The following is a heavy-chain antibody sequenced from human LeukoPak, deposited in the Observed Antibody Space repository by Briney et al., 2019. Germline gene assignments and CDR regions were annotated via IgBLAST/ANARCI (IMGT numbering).Heavy chain of an antibody. Sequence: PGGSLRLSCAASGFTFSSYAMSWVRQAPGKGLEWVSAISGSGGSTYYADSVKGRFTISRDNSKNTLYLQMNSLRAEDTAVYYCAKDSDVLRYFDWLSPPDYWGQGTLVTVSS. J-gene: IGHJ4*02. CDR2: ISGSGGST. D-gene: IGHD3-9*01. V-gene: IGHV3-23*01. CDR1: GFTFSSYA. CDR3: AKDSDVLRYFDWLSPPDY.